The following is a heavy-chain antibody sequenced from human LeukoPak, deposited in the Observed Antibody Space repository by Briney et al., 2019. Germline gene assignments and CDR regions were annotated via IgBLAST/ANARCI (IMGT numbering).Heavy chain of an antibody. V-gene: IGHV4-4*07. J-gene: IGHJ3*02. CDR3: ARDRDYGDYVAAFDI. Sequence: SETLSLTCTVSGGSITNHYWSWIRQPAGKGLEWIGRISPSENTNYNPSLKSRVTMSIDTSKNQFSLNLNSVTAADTAVYYCARDRDYGDYVAAFDIWGQGTMVTVSS. CDR2: ISPSENT. D-gene: IGHD4-17*01. CDR1: GGSITNHY.